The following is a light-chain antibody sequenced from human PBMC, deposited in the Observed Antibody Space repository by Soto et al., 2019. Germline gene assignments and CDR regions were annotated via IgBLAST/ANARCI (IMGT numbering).Light chain of an antibody. J-gene: IGKJ1*01. CDR3: QQRANWPPSWT. CDR1: QSVSRY. CDR2: DAS. Sequence: ELVLAPSPATLSPSPGERATLTNRTSQSVSRYLAWYHQKPGQAPRLLIYDASNRATGIPARFSGSGSGTDFTLTISSLEPEDFAVYYCQQRANWPPSWTFGQGTNVDIK. V-gene: IGKV3-11*01.